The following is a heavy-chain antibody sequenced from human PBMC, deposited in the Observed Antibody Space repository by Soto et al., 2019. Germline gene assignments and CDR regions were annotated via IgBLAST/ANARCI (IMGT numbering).Heavy chain of an antibody. CDR2: IIPIFGTA. CDR1: GGTFSSYA. V-gene: IGHV1-69*13. D-gene: IGHD1-26*01. CDR3: AREEVGANMTGAFDI. J-gene: IGHJ3*02. Sequence: SVKVSCKASGGTFSSYAISWVRQAPGQWLEWMGGIIPIFGTANYAQKFQGRVTITADESTSTAYMELSSLRSEDTAVYYCAREEVGANMTGAFDIWGHGTMVTVSS.